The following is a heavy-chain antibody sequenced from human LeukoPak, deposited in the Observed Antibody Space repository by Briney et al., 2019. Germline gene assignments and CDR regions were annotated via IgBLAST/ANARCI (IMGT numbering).Heavy chain of an antibody. V-gene: IGHV4-30-2*01. CDR3: ARWVKTYFDY. J-gene: IGHJ4*02. D-gene: IGHD2-21*01. CDR2: IYYTGTT. Sequence: SQTLSLTCTVSGGSISSGGYSWSWIRQPPGEGLEWIGYIYYTGTTYYNPSLKSRVTISLDRSKNQFSLNLNSVTAADTAVYYCARWVKTYFDYWGLGALVTVSS. CDR1: GGSISSGGYS.